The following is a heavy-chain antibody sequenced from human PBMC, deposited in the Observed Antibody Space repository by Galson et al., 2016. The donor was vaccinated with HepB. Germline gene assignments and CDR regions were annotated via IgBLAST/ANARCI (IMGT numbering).Heavy chain of an antibody. Sequence: SLRLSCAASGFTFSDYYMSWIRQAPGKGLEWVSYISTSGNTIYYTDSVKGRFTISRDNAKNSLYLQMNSLRADDTAVYYCAGGGGYSLGAYFDYWGQGTLVPVSS. V-gene: IGHV3-11*01. CDR3: AGGGGYSLGAYFDY. J-gene: IGHJ4*02. D-gene: IGHD5-18*01. CDR1: GFTFSDYY. CDR2: ISTSGNTI.